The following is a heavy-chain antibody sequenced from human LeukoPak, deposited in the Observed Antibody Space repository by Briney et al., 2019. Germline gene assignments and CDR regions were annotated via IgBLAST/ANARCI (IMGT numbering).Heavy chain of an antibody. CDR1: GFTVSSNY. D-gene: IGHD2-15*01. CDR3: ARALYEFCSGGSCYSHYFDY. J-gene: IGHJ4*02. Sequence: PGGSLRLSCAASGFTVSSNYMSWVRQAPGKGLEWVSVIYRGGSTYYADSVKGRFTISRDNSKNTLYLQMNSLRAEDTAVYYCARALYEFCSGGSCYSHYFDYWGQGTLVTVSS. CDR2: IYRGGST. V-gene: IGHV3-53*01.